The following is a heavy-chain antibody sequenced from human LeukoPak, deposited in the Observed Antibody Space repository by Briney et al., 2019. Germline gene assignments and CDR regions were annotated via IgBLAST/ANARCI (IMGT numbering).Heavy chain of an antibody. CDR2: IYYSGST. CDR3: ARHARGSLADWFDP. Sequence: PSETLSLTCTVSGGSISSSSYYWGWIRQPPGKGLEWIGSIYYSGSTYYNPSLKSRVTISADTSKNQFSLKLNSLTAADTAVYYCARHARGSLADWFDPWGQGTLVTVSS. CDR1: GGSISSSSYY. J-gene: IGHJ5*02. V-gene: IGHV4-39*01. D-gene: IGHD6-13*01.